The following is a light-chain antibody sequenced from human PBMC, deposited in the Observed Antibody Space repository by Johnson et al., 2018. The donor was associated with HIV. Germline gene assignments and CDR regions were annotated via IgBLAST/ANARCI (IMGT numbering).Light chain of an antibody. CDR3: GTWDSSLSAHYV. J-gene: IGLJ1*01. CDR1: SSNIGNNY. V-gene: IGLV1-51*02. Sequence: QSVLTQPPSVSAAPGQMVTISCSGSSSNIGNNYVSWYQQLPGTAPKLLIYENNKRPSGIPDRFSGSKSGTSATLGISGLQTGDEADYYCGTWDSSLSAHYVFGTGTKITGL. CDR2: ENN.